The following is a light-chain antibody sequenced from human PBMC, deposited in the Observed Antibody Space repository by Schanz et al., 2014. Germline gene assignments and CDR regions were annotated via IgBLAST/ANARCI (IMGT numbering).Light chain of an antibody. J-gene: IGKJ2*01. CDR1: QSVSSN. V-gene: IGKV3D-15*02. CDR3: QQYGSSPYT. Sequence: IVMTQSPATLSVSPGERATLSCRASQSVSSNLAWYQQKPGQAPRLLIYGASSRATGIPDRFSGSGSGTEFTLTISSLQSEDFAVYYCQQYGSSPYTFGQGTKLEIK. CDR2: GAS.